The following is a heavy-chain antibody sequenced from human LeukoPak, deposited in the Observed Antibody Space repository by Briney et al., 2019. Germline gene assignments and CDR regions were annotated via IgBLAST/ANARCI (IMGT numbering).Heavy chain of an antibody. Sequence: GGSLRLSCAASGFTFDDYAMHWVRQAPGKGLEWVSGISWNSGSIGYADSVKGRFTISRDNAKNSLYLQMNSLRAEDTAVYYCARDETPTNGYDSYDFWGQGTLVTVST. J-gene: IGHJ4*02. CDR2: ISWNSGSI. V-gene: IGHV3-9*01. CDR3: ARDETPTNGYDSYDF. CDR1: GFTFDDYA. D-gene: IGHD5-12*01.